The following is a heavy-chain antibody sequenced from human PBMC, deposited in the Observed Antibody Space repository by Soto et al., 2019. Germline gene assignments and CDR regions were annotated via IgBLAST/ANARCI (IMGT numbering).Heavy chain of an antibody. V-gene: IGHV1-8*01. Sequence: ASVKVSCKASGYTFTSYDINWVRQATGQGLEWMGWMNPNSGNTGYAQKFQGRVTMTRNTSISTAYMELSSLRSEDTAVYYCARADIAAAGKDEPFLHYYYYMDVWGKGTTVTVSS. CDR3: ARADIAAAGKDEPFLHYYYYMDV. CDR2: MNPNSGNT. J-gene: IGHJ6*03. CDR1: GYTFTSYD. D-gene: IGHD6-13*01.